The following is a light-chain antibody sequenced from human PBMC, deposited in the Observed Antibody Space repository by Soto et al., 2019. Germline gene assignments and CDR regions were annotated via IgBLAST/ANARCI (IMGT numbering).Light chain of an antibody. V-gene: IGKV3-20*01. Sequence: IFLTQSPGSLSLSSGDRATLSCRASQTVRSSYLAWYQQRPGQAPKLLIYGAFNRALGIPDRFSGSESGRDYNLTISRLDPEDSALYYCQQYGDSITFGGGTKVEIK. CDR3: QQYGDSIT. CDR1: QTVRSSY. J-gene: IGKJ4*01. CDR2: GAF.